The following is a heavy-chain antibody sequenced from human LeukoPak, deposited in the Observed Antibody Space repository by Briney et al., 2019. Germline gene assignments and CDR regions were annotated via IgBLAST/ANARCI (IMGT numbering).Heavy chain of an antibody. CDR3: ARLSVVVAANWFDP. CDR1: GGSISSYY. V-gene: IGHV4-59*08. D-gene: IGHD2-15*01. J-gene: IGHJ5*02. Sequence: SETLSLTCTVSGGSISSYYWSWIRQPPGKGLEWIGYIYSSGSTNYNPSLKSRVTISVDTSKNQFSLKLSSVTAADTAVYYCARLSVVVAANWFDPRGQGTLVTVSS. CDR2: IYSSGST.